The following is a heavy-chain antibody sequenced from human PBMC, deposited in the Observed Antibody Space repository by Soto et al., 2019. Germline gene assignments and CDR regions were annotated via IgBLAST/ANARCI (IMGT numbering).Heavy chain of an antibody. V-gene: IGHV4-30-4*01. J-gene: IGHJ4*02. Sequence: QVQLQESGPGLVKPSQTLSLTCIVSGGSISSDDNYWSWIRQPPGKGLEWIGYAYYRGNTYYNPSLRSRVTISVDTSKNHFSLNLNSVPAADTAVYYCARETDTSSYYRAHFDYWGQGSLVTVSS. D-gene: IGHD3-22*01. CDR1: GGSISSDDNY. CDR3: ARETDTSSYYRAHFDY. CDR2: AYYRGNT.